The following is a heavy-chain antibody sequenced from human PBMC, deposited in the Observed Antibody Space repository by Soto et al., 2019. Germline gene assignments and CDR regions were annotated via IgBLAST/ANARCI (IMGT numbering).Heavy chain of an antibody. CDR2: LCYSGST. Sequence: GDSVSSPTKCWSWIRQPPGKALEWIAYLCYSGSTNYNPSLKSRVTMSVDTSKSQFSLKLSSVTAADTAVYYCARVPQRGYSLYSGIMDVWGQGSTVTVSS. CDR1: GDSVSSPTKC. J-gene: IGHJ6*02. V-gene: IGHV4-61*01. CDR3: ARVPQRGYSLYSGIMDV. D-gene: IGHD5-18*01.